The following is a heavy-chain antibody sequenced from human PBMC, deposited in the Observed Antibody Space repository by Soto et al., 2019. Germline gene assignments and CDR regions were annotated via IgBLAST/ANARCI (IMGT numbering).Heavy chain of an antibody. V-gene: IGHV3-66*03. CDR2: IHSGGST. J-gene: IGHJ4*02. D-gene: IGHD2-2*01. CDR3: AKDLGYCSSTSCYYY. CDR1: GFAVSSTY. Sequence: EVQLVESGGGLIQPGGSLRLSCAASGFAVSSTYMSWVRQAPGKGLEWVSVIHSGGSTYYADSVKGRFTISRDNFKNTLYLQMNSLRAEDTAVYYCAKDLGYCSSTSCYYYWGQGTLVTVSS.